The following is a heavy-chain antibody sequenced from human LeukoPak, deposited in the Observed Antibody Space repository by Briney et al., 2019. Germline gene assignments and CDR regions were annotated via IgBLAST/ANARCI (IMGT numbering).Heavy chain of an antibody. CDR1: GFTFSDYW. CDR3: ARSQGVVVFDY. D-gene: IGHD3-22*01. CDR2: INRDGSTT. V-gene: IGHV3-74*01. J-gene: IGHJ4*02. Sequence: PGGSLRLSCAASGFTFSDYWMHWVRQAPGKGLVWVSRINRDGSTTNYADSVKGRFTISRDNAKNTLYLRMNSLRAEDTAVYYCARSQGVVVFDYWGQGTLVTVSS.